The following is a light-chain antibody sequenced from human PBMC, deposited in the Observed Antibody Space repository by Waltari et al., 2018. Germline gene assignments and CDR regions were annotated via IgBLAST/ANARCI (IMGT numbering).Light chain of an antibody. J-gene: IGLJ2*01. CDR3: SSQSSNDVVL. CDR1: SNVVGAYTT. V-gene: IGLV2-14*01. Sequence: QSALTQPAPVSASPGQSDTIFCAGTSNVVGAYTTVSWYQEHPGQAPRVIIYDVSDRPSGVSDRFSGSKSGNTASLTISGLQAEDEADYYCSSQSSNDVVLFGGGTKLTVL. CDR2: DVS.